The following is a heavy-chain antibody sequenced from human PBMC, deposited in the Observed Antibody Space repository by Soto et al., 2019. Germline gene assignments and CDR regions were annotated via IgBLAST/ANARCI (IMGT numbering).Heavy chain of an antibody. CDR3: AKDYDILTDFSVGYGMDV. Sequence: GGSLRLSCAASGFTFSSYGMHWVRQAPGKGLEWVAVISYDGSNKYYADSVKGRFTISRDNSKNTLYLQMNGLRAEDTAVYYCAKDYDILTDFSVGYGMDVWGQGTTVTVSS. J-gene: IGHJ6*02. CDR2: ISYDGSNK. V-gene: IGHV3-30*18. D-gene: IGHD3-9*01. CDR1: GFTFSSYG.